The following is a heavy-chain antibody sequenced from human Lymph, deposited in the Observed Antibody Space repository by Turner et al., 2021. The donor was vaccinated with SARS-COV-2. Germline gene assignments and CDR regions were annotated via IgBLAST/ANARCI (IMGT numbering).Heavy chain of an antibody. D-gene: IGHD3-10*01. CDR2: ISYDGSNK. CDR1: GFTFSTYA. J-gene: IGHJ6*02. CDR3: ARYGSGGYFYYGLDV. V-gene: IGHV3-30*04. Sequence: QVLLVESGGAGVQPGRSLRVSCVASGFTFSTYAIHWVRQAAGKGLELVAVISYDGSNKYYADSVKGRFTISRDNSKNTLYLQMNSLRAEDTAVYYCARYGSGGYFYYGLDVWGQGTTVTVSS.